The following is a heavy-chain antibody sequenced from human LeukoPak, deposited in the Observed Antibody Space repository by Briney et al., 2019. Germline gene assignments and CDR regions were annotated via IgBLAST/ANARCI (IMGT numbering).Heavy chain of an antibody. D-gene: IGHD3-10*02. CDR1: GFTFSSYA. CDR2: ISSSGSTI. V-gene: IGHV3-48*03. Sequence: TGGSLRLSCAASGFTFSSYAMHWVRQAPGKGLEWVSYISSSGSTIYYADSVKGRFTISRDNAKNSLYLQMNSLRAEDTAVYYCAELGITMIGGGWGKGTTVTISS. CDR3: AELGITMIGGG. J-gene: IGHJ6*04.